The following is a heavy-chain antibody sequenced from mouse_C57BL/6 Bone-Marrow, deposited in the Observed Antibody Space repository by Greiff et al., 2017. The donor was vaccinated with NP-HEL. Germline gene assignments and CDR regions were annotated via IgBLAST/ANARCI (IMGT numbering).Heavy chain of an antibody. CDR2: ISNGGGST. J-gene: IGHJ1*03. CDR3: ARQRDGYYVHWYFDV. Sequence: VQLKESGGGLVQPGGSLKLSCAASGFTFSDYYMYWVRQTPEKRLEWVAYISNGGGSTYYPDTVKGRFTISRDNAKNTLYLQMSRLKSEDTAMYYCARQRDGYYVHWYFDVWGTGTTVTVSS. V-gene: IGHV5-12*01. CDR1: GFTFSDYY. D-gene: IGHD2-3*01.